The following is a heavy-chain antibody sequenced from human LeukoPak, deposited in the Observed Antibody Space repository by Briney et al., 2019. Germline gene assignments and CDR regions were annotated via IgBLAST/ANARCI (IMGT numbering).Heavy chain of an antibody. CDR1: GGSMRRCF. Sequence: SETPPLTCTVSGGSMRRCFWSWIRQPPGKGLEWIGYIYYSGSTNYNPSLKSRVTISVDTSKNQVSLKLSSVTAADTAVYYCARHEGDTSGSYMYNWFDPWGQGTLVTVSS. CDR2: IYYSGST. CDR3: ARHEGDTSGSYMYNWFDP. J-gene: IGHJ5*02. D-gene: IGHD3-22*01. V-gene: IGHV4-59*08.